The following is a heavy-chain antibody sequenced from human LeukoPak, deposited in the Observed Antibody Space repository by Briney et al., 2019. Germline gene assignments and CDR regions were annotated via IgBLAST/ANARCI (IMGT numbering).Heavy chain of an antibody. Sequence: SETLSLTCSVSGGSISSSSHYWGWIRQPPGKGLEWIGSIYYSGSTYYNPSLKSRVTISIDTSRNQFSLQLSSVTAADTAVYYCARGSGYYYVDFDYWGQGTLVTVSS. CDR1: GGSISSSSHY. CDR2: IYYSGST. V-gene: IGHV4-39*07. J-gene: IGHJ4*02. CDR3: ARGSGYYYVDFDY. D-gene: IGHD3-22*01.